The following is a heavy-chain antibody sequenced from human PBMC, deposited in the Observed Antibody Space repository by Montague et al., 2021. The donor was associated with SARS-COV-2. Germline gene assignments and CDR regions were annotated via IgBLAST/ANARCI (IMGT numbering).Heavy chain of an antibody. Sequence: SETLSLTCTVSGGSFNTYYWSWVRQPPGKGLEWIGYISYCGSTNYNPSLRSRVTISVDTSNNQFSLTLTSMTAADTAVYYCESGSGSFSVYFAYWGQGTLVTVSS. J-gene: IGHJ4*02. CDR2: ISYCGST. CDR1: GGSFNTYY. V-gene: IGHV4-59*13. D-gene: IGHD1-26*01. CDR3: ESGSGSFSVYFAY.